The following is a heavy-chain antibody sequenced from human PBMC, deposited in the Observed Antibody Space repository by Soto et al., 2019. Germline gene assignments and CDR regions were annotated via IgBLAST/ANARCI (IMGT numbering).Heavy chain of an antibody. D-gene: IGHD2-2*01. CDR1: GGSFSGYY. J-gene: IGHJ5*02. CDR3: ARTIVVVPAASRGRGDNWFDP. CDR2: INHSGST. V-gene: IGHV4-34*01. Sequence: ETLSLTCAVYGGSFSGYYWSWIRQPPGKGLEWIGEINHSGSTNYNPSLKSRVTISVDTSKNQFSLKLSSVTAADTAVYYCARTIVVVPAASRGRGDNWFDPWGQGTLVTVSS.